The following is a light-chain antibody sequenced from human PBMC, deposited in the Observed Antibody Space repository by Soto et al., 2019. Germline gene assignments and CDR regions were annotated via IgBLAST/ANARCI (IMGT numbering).Light chain of an antibody. V-gene: IGLV2-14*01. CDR1: SSDVGGYNY. J-gene: IGLJ2*01. Sequence: QSVLTQPASVSGSPGQSITISCTGTSSDVGGYNYVSWYQQHPAKAPKLMIYDVSNRPSGVSNRFSGSKSGNTASLTISGLQAEDEADYYCSSYTSSSHVVFGGGTKLTVL. CDR2: DVS. CDR3: SSYTSSSHVV.